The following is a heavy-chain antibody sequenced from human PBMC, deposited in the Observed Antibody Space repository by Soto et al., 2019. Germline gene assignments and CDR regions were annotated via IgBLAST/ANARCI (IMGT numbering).Heavy chain of an antibody. CDR2: IYSGGST. D-gene: IGHD3-22*01. V-gene: IGHV3-53*01. CDR1: GFTFSSND. J-gene: IGHJ3*01. Sequence: EVQLVESGGGLIQPGGSLRLSCAASGFTFSSNDMNWVRQAPGKGLEWVSLIYSGGSTYYAVSVKGRFTISRDNSKNTLYLQMSSLRDEDTVVYYCATRPLLPGAPWGQGTMVIGSS. CDR3: ATRPLLPGAP.